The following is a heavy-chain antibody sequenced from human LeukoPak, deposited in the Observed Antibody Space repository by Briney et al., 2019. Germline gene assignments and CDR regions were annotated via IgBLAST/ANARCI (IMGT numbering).Heavy chain of an antibody. D-gene: IGHD1-26*01. CDR2: IKQDGSEK. V-gene: IGHV3-7*04. CDR1: GFTFSSYW. J-gene: IGHJ4*02. Sequence: GGSLRLSCAASGFTFSSYWMSWVRQAPGRGLEWVANIKQDGSEKFYVDSVKGRFTISRDNDKNSLCLQMNSLRAEDTAVYYCARAVGATHFDYWGQGILVTVSS. CDR3: ARAVGATHFDY.